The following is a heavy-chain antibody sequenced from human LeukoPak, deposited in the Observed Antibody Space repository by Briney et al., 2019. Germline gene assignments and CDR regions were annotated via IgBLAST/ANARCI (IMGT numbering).Heavy chain of an antibody. D-gene: IGHD3-3*01. J-gene: IGHJ4*02. CDR2: ISSSSSTI. CDR3: AKDSCDFWSGYYLDY. Sequence: GGSLRLSCAASGFTFSSYSMNWVRQPPGKGLEWVSYISSSSSTIYYADSVKGRFTISRDNPKNSLYLQMNSLRAEDTAVYYCAKDSCDFWSGYYLDYWGQGTLVTVSS. V-gene: IGHV3-48*01. CDR1: GFTFSSYS.